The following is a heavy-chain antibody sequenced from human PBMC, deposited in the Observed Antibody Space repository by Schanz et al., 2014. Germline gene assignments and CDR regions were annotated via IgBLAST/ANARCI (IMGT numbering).Heavy chain of an antibody. D-gene: IGHD3-9*01. V-gene: IGHV1-69*08. J-gene: IGHJ6*02. Sequence: QVQLVQSGAEVKKPGSSVKVSCKASGGTFSSSTLTWVRQAPGQGLEWMGRIIPILDKTNYAQKFQGRVTMTADKSTSTVYMEVSGLRSEYTAVYYCAKVDRTRYYAMDVWGQGTTVTVSS. CDR1: GGTFSSST. CDR3: AKVDRTRYYAMDV. CDR2: IIPILDKT.